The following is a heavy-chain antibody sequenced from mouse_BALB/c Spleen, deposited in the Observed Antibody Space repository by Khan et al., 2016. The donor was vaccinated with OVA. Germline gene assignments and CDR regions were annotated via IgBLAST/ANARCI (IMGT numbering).Heavy chain of an antibody. J-gene: IGHJ4*01. CDR2: LAPGSSNT. D-gene: IGHD1-1*01. CDR1: GYTFTSYW. CDR3: ARENYYGRSCYAMDY. Sequence: DLVKPGASVKLSCKASGYTFTSYWINWIKQRPGQGLEWIGRLAPGSSNTYYNEMFTGKATLNVDTSSSTAYIKSSSLSSEDYAVYFCARENYYGRSCYAMDYWGQGTSVTGSS. V-gene: IGHV1S41*01.